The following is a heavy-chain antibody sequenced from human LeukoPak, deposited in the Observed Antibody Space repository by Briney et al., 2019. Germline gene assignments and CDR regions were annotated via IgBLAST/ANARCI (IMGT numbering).Heavy chain of an antibody. Sequence: GGSLRLSCAASGFTFSSYSMNWVRQAPGKGLEWVSSISSSSSYIYYADSVKGRFTISRDNAKNSLYLQMNSLRAEDTAVYYCARRQGRITIFGARAGYWYFDLWGRGTLVTVSS. CDR1: GFTFSSYS. D-gene: IGHD3-3*01. CDR3: ARRQGRITIFGARAGYWYFDL. V-gene: IGHV3-21*01. J-gene: IGHJ2*01. CDR2: ISSSSSYI.